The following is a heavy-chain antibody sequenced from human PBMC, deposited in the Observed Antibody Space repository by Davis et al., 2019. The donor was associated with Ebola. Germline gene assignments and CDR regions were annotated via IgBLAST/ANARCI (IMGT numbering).Heavy chain of an antibody. D-gene: IGHD3-10*01. CDR1: GYTFTSYD. CDR3: ARDMVQGVRSGANMYNWFDP. CDR2: MNPNSGNT. J-gene: IGHJ5*02. V-gene: IGHV1-8*01. Sequence: AASVKVSCKASGYTFTSYDINWVRQATGQGLEWMGWMNPNSGNTGYAQKFQGRVTMTRNTSISTAYMELSSLRSEDTAVYYCARDMVQGVRSGANMYNWFDPWGQGTLVTVSS.